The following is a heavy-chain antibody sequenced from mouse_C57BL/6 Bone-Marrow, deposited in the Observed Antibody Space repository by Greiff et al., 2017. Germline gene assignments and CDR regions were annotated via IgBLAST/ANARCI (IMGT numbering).Heavy chain of an antibody. CDR1: GYTFTSYW. D-gene: IGHD6-1*01. Sequence: EVQLQQSGTVLARPGASVKMSCKTSGYTFTSYWMHWVKQRPGQGLEWIGAIYPGNSDTSYNQKFKGKAKLTAVTSASTAYMELSSLTNEDAAVYFFPMPPDYAMEYWGQGTSVTVSS. CDR2: IYPGNSDT. V-gene: IGHV1-5*01. CDR3: PMPPDYAMEY. J-gene: IGHJ4*01.